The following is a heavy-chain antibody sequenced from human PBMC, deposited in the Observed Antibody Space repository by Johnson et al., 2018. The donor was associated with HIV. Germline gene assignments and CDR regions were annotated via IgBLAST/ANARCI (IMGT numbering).Heavy chain of an antibody. CDR3: ASDRTLWQLVRPGGAFDL. CDR2: ILSSGTTI. Sequence: QVQLVESGGGLVKPGGSLRLSCAASGFTFSDYYMSWIRQAPGKGLEWVSVILSSGTTIYYAASLNGRFTLPRDNAKNSLYLQMKRLRAVETAVYDSASDRTLWQLVRPGGAFDLWGRGTMVTVSS. D-gene: IGHD6-6*01. J-gene: IGHJ3*01. V-gene: IGHV3-11*04. CDR1: GFTFSDYY.